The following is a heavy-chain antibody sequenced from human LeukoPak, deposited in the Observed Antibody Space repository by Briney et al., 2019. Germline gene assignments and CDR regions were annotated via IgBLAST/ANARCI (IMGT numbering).Heavy chain of an antibody. D-gene: IGHD1-7*01. CDR3: ARWEIRGTAHKLDY. V-gene: IGHV3-7*01. CDR1: GFTFSRYW. CDR2: INQDGSAK. Sequence: GGSLRLSCAASGFTFSRYWMSWMRQAPGKGLEWVANINQDGSAKYFVDSVKGRFTISRDNAKNSMYLQMNSLRAEDTAVYYCARWEIRGTAHKLDYWGQGTLVTVSS. J-gene: IGHJ4*02.